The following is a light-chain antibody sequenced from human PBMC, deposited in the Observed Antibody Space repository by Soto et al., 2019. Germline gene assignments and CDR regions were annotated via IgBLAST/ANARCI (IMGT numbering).Light chain of an antibody. CDR2: GAS. V-gene: IGKV1-33*01. CDR3: QQYDNLPPFT. CDR1: QDIRTS. J-gene: IGKJ3*01. Sequence: DIQMTQSPSSLSESVGARVSITCQASQDIRTSLSWFQQKPGRAPKLLIYGASNLETGVPSRFRGSGSGTDFTFTISSLQPEDIATYYCQQYDNLPPFTFGPGTKVDIK.